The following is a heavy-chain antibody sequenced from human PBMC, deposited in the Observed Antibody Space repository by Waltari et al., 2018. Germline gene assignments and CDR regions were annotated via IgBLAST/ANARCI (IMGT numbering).Heavy chain of an antibody. D-gene: IGHD2-21*01. V-gene: IGHV1-2*06. Sequence: QVQLVQSGAEVKKTGASVKVSCKASGYTLTGYYMHWVRQAPGQGLEWMGRINPNSGGTNYAQKFQVRVTMTRDTSISTAYMELSRLRSDDTAVYYCASLAYCGGDCSVDYWGQGTLVTVSS. J-gene: IGHJ4*02. CDR3: ASLAYCGGDCSVDY. CDR1: GYTLTGYY. CDR2: INPNSGGT.